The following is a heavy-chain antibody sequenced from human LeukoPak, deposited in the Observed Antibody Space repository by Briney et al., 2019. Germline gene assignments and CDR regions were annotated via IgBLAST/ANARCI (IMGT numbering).Heavy chain of an antibody. CDR1: GGSISNGIYY. J-gene: IGHJ6*03. V-gene: IGHV4-61*02. CDR3: AKGSSGYYLSHYYYYMDV. Sequence: PSETLSLTCTVSGGSISNGIYYWSWIRQPAGKGLEWIGRISTSGITNYNPSLKSRVTISVDTSKNQFSLKRSSVTAADTAVYYCAKGSSGYYLSHYYYYMDVWGKGTTVTISS. D-gene: IGHD3-22*01. CDR2: ISTSGIT.